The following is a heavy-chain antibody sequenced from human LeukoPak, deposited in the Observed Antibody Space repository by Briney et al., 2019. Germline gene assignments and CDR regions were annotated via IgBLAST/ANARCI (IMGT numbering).Heavy chain of an antibody. CDR2: IYYSGST. J-gene: IGHJ5*02. CDR3: ARVSGNDYYDSSGYYILYNWFDP. D-gene: IGHD3-22*01. Sequence: SATLSLTCTVSGGSISSYYWSWIRQPPGKGLEWIGYIYYSGSTNYNPSLKSRVTISVDTSKNQFSLKLSSVTAADTAVYYCARVSGNDYYDSSGYYILYNWFDPWGQGTLVTVSS. V-gene: IGHV4-59*01. CDR1: GGSISSYY.